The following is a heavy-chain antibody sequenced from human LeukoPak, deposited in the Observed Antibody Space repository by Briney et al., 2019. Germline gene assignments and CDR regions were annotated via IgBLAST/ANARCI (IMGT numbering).Heavy chain of an antibody. D-gene: IGHD3-10*01. CDR3: TTERAVWFGELFDYYDY. J-gene: IGHJ4*02. Sequence: GGSLRLSCAASGFIFSNAWMNWVRQAPGKGLEWIGRIKSKIDGGPTDYAAPVRGRFTISRDDSKSTLYLQMNGLKTEDTGVYYCTTERAVWFGELFDYYDYWGQGTLVTVSS. CDR1: GFIFSNAW. CDR2: IKSKIDGGPT. V-gene: IGHV3-15*01.